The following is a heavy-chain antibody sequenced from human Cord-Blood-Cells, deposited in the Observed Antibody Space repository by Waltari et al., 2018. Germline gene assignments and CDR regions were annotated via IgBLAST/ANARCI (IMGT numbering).Heavy chain of an antibody. Sequence: QVQLVQSGAEVKKPGASVKVSCKASGYTFTGYYMHWVRQAPGQGLEWMGWSNPNSGGTNYAQKFQGWVTMTRDTSISTAYMELSRLRSDDTAVYYCARGVLLSTGTTPTLDYWGQGTLVTVSS. D-gene: IGHD1-7*01. CDR3: ARGVLLSTGTTPTLDY. CDR1: GYTFTGYY. CDR2: SNPNSGGT. V-gene: IGHV1-2*04. J-gene: IGHJ4*02.